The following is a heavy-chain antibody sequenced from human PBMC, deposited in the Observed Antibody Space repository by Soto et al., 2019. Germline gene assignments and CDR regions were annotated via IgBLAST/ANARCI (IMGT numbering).Heavy chain of an antibody. J-gene: IGHJ4*02. CDR1: GDSINSDKYY. D-gene: IGHD3-9*01. CDR3: AKLEGLATISYYFDF. V-gene: IGHV4-39*01. CDR2: IYYRGNT. Sequence: SETLSLTCSVSGDSINSDKYYWGWIRQPPGKGLEWIGSIYYRGNTYYNPSLQTRVTISLDKSKSQFSLKLNSVTAADSAVYFCAKLEGLATISYYFDFWGQGALVTVSS.